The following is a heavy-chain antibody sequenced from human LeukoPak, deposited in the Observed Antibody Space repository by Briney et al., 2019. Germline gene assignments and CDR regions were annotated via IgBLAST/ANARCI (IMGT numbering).Heavy chain of an antibody. D-gene: IGHD6-13*01. J-gene: IGHJ6*03. Sequence: ASVKVSCKASGGTFSSYAISWVRQAPGQGLEWMGGIIPIFGTANYAQKFQGRVTITADKSTSTAYMELSSLRSEDTAVYYCARETSLVRIAAAGTDYYYMDVWGKGTTVTVSS. V-gene: IGHV1-69*06. CDR3: ARETSLVRIAAAGTDYYYMDV. CDR2: IIPIFGTA. CDR1: GGTFSSYA.